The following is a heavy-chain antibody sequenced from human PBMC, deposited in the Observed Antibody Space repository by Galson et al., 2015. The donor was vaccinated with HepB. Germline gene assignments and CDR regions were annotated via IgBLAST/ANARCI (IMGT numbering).Heavy chain of an antibody. D-gene: IGHD1-26*01. J-gene: IGHJ3*02. V-gene: IGHV3-30*18. CDR1: GFTFSSYG. CDR3: AKDLGSWWELRHAFDT. CDR2: ISYDGSNK. Sequence: SLRLSCAASGFTFSSYGMHWVRQAPGKGLEWVAVISYDGSNKYYADSVKGRFTISRDNSKNTLYLQMNSLRAEDTAVYYCAKDLGSWWELRHAFDTWGQGTMVTVSS.